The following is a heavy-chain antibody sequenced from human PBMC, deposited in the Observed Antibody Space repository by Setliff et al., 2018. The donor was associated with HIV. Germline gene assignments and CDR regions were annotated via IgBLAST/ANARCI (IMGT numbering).Heavy chain of an antibody. CDR2: IHHTGYI. D-gene: IGHD4-4*01. Sequence: SETLSLTCAVYGGPSTDHYWNWIRQSPGMGLEWIAEIHHTGYINYNPSLRSRVSVSRDMSSNQFSLRLSSVTAADAAVYYCAAFFVTPMTTQGFWGQGTLVTVS. CDR3: AAFFVTPMTTQGF. V-gene: IGHV4-34*01. J-gene: IGHJ4*02. CDR1: GGPSTDHY.